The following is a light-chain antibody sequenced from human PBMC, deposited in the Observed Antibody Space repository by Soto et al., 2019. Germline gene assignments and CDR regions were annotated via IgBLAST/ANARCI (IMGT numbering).Light chain of an antibody. CDR2: TAT. CDR1: QSISRY. Sequence: DSQRTQSPSSLSASVGDRVTITFLASQSISRYLNWYQQKPGKAPKLLIYTATTLQSGVPSRFSGSGSGTDFTLTISSLQPEDFATYYCQQSYSTPRTFGQGAKVDIK. CDR3: QQSYSTPRT. V-gene: IGKV1-39*01. J-gene: IGKJ1*01.